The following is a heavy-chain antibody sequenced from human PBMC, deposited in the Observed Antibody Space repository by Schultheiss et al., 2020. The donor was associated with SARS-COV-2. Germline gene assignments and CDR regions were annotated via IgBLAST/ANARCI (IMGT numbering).Heavy chain of an antibody. D-gene: IGHD3-3*01. CDR1: GDSSTSGNFY. J-gene: IGHJ5*02. V-gene: IGHV4-39*01. CDR2: RHSSGST. CDR3: ARHYPSTIFGVVIIPSWFDP. Sequence: SETLSLTCTVSGDSSTSGNFYWTWIRRHPGKGLEWIGYRHSSGSTYYNPSLKSRVTISVDTSKNQFSLKLSSVTAADTAVYYCARHYPSTIFGVVIIPSWFDPWGQGTLVTVSS.